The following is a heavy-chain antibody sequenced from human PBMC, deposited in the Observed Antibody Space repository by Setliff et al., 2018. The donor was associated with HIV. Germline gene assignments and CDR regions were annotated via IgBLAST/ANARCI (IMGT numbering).Heavy chain of an antibody. V-gene: IGHV4-31*03. Sequence: ASETLSLTCTFSGGSISSGSYYWSWVRQHPGKGLEWIGYIYYTGSTYSNPSLQSRVRISVDTSKNQFSLRLSSVTAADTAVYYCARVGDSGDTYGLAAGYFDCWGQGTLVTVSS. CDR2: IYYTGST. CDR3: ARVGDSGDTYGLAAGYFDC. J-gene: IGHJ4*02. CDR1: GGSISSGSYY. D-gene: IGHD5-18*01.